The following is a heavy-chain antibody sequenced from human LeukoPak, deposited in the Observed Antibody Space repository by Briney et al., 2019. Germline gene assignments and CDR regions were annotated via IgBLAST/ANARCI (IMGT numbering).Heavy chain of an antibody. V-gene: IGHV4-59*01. CDR1: GGSISSYY. D-gene: IGHD3-22*01. J-gene: IGHJ3*02. CDR2: IYYSGST. Sequence: PSETLSLTCTVSGGSISSYYWSWIRQPPGKGLEWIGYIYYSGSTNYNPSLKSRVTISVDTSKNQFSLKLSSVTAADTAVYYCARYESNLGAFDIWGQGTMVTVSS. CDR3: ARYESNLGAFDI.